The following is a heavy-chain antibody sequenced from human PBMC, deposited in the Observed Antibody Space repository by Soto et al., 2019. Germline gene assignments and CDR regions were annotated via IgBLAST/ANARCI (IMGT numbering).Heavy chain of an antibody. Sequence: PSETLSLTCTVSGGSISSYYWSWIREPPGKGLEWIGYISFSGSTDYNPSLKSRVTISEDTSKNQFSLKLNSVTAADTAVYYCARGAGYSSGHFYFDYWGQGALVTVSS. CDR2: ISFSGST. CDR1: GGSISSYY. V-gene: IGHV4-59*01. CDR3: ARGAGYSSGHFYFDY. J-gene: IGHJ4*02. D-gene: IGHD6-19*01.